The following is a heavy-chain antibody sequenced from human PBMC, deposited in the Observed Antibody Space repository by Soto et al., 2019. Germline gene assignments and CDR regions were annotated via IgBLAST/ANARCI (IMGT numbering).Heavy chain of an antibody. V-gene: IGHV4-34*01. CDR1: GGSFTDYY. D-gene: IGHD3-22*01. CDR2: INHSAST. CDR3: ARGEYDGSGLYSWAPLGLDV. Sequence: QVQLRQWGAGLLKPAETLRLTCAVFGGSFTDYYWAWIRQSPGKRPEWIGEINHSASTDYNPSLRGRATISVDTFNKQFSLHLTSVTAADTAVYYCARGEYDGSGLYSWAPLGLDVWGPGTAVTVSS. J-gene: IGHJ6*02.